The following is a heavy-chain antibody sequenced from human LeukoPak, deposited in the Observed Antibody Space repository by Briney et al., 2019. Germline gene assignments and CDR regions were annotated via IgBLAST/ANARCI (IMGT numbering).Heavy chain of an antibody. CDR2: INHSGST. V-gene: IGHV4-34*01. CDR1: GGSFSGYY. Sequence: SETLSLTCAVYGGSFSGYYWSWIRQPPGKGLEWIGEINHSGSTNYNPSLKSRVTISVDTSKNQLSLKLSSVTAADTAVYYCAGLRITIFGVVPTDYWGQGTLVTVSP. CDR3: AGLRITIFGVVPTDY. D-gene: IGHD3-3*01. J-gene: IGHJ4*02.